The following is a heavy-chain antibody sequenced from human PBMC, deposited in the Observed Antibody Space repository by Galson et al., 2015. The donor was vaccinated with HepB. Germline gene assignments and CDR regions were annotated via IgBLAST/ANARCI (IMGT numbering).Heavy chain of an antibody. Sequence: SVKVSCKASGYTFTSYAMHWVRQAPGQRLEWMGWINAGNGNTKYSQKFQGRVTITRDTSTSTAYMELSSLRSEDTAVYYCASGPGGCSSTSCSYYYMDVWGKGTTVTVS. D-gene: IGHD2-2*01. J-gene: IGHJ6*03. CDR3: ASGPGGCSSTSCSYYYMDV. CDR1: GYTFTSYA. V-gene: IGHV1-3*01. CDR2: INAGNGNT.